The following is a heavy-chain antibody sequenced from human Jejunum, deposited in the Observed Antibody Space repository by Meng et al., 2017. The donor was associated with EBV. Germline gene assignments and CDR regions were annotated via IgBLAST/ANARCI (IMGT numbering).Heavy chain of an antibody. CDR1: GYMFISYA. D-gene: IGHD2/OR15-2a*01. CDR2: INIGNGNT. V-gene: IGHV1-3*04. Sequence: QGQVVQLGAEVKKPGASVKVSCKASGYMFISYARHWVRQSPGQRLEWMGWINIGNGNTKYSQKFHGRLTISRDTSANTAYLELSSLTSEDTAIYYCATGDDYGNSNFDYWGQGTLVTVSS. J-gene: IGHJ4*02. CDR3: ATGDDYGNSNFDY.